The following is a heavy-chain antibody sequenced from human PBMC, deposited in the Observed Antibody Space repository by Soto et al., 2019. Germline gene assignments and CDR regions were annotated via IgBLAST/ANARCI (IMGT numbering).Heavy chain of an antibody. V-gene: IGHV1-18*04. CDR3: ARDQTVLDY. D-gene: IGHD4-17*01. CDR2: ISADSGNT. Sequence: HVQLVQSGAAVKKPGASVKVSCKASGYTFTSYAFNWVRQAPGQGLEWMGWISADSGNTNYAEKFQGRVTMTTDTSTSTAYMELRSLRSDDTAVYYCARDQTVLDYWGQGTLVTVSS. CDR1: GYTFTSYA. J-gene: IGHJ4*02.